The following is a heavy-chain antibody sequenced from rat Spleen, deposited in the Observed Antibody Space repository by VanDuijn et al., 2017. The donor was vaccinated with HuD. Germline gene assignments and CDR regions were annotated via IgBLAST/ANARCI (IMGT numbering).Heavy chain of an antibody. D-gene: IGHD1-2*01. Sequence: QVQLMESGPGLVQPSETLSLTCTVSGFSLRNYGVIWVRQSPGKGLEWMGVIWGNGNTNYNSVLKSRLSISRDTTKSQVFLKMNSLQTEDIATYYCARGTGAAPYFDYWGQGVMVTVSS. CDR2: IWGNGNT. CDR3: ARGTGAAPYFDY. V-gene: IGHV2-13*01. J-gene: IGHJ2*01. CDR1: GFSLRNYG.